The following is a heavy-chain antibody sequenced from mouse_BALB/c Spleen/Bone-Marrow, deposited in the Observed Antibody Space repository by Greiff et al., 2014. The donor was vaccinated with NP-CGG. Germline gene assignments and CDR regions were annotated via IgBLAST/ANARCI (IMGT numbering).Heavy chain of an antibody. D-gene: IGHD2-10*02. Sequence: QVQLKQSGAGLGGPGSSVKIFCKASGYPFSSYWVSWGEQRPGQGLEWIGQIYPGDGETNYNGKLKGNATLTADKSSSTAYMQLISLTSEDSAVYFCARKYGDYWGQGTTLTVSS. CDR3: ARKYGDY. J-gene: IGHJ2*01. V-gene: IGHV1-80*01. CDR1: GYPFSSYW. CDR2: IYPGDGET.